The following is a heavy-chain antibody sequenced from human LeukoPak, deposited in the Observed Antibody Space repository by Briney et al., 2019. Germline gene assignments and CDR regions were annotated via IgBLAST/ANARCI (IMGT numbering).Heavy chain of an antibody. CDR3: ARNQYYDFWSGYQRNWFDP. Sequence: TPSETLSLTCTVSGGSISSSSYYWGWIRQPPGKGLEWIGSIYYSGSTYYNPSLKSRVTISVDTSKNQFSLKLSSVTAADTAVYYCARNQYYDFWSGYQRNWFDPWGQGTLVTVSS. CDR2: IYYSGST. V-gene: IGHV4-39*01. J-gene: IGHJ5*02. CDR1: GGSISSSSYY. D-gene: IGHD3-3*01.